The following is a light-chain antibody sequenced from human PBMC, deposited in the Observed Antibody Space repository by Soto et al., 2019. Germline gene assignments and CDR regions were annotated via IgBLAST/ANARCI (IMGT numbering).Light chain of an antibody. CDR3: QQANSFPRT. CDR2: AAS. V-gene: IGKV1D-12*01. CDR1: QAISTW. J-gene: IGKJ1*01. Sequence: DIPMTQSPSSVSASVGDRVTITCRASQAISTWLGWYQQKPEKAPKLLIYAASNLKTEVTSRFSGSGAGTDFTLPISSLQPEDFATYYCQQANSFPRTFGQGTKVEIK.